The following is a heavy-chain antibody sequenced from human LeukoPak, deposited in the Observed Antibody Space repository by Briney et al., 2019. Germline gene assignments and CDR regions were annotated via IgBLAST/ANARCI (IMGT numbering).Heavy chain of an antibody. D-gene: IGHD6-13*01. J-gene: IGHJ4*02. CDR1: GFTFSSYA. CDR2: IKSDGSEK. CDR3: ARVRPKGYLDY. Sequence: GSLRLSCAASGFTFSSYAMSWVRQAPGKGLEWVANIKSDGSEKNYVDFVKGRLTISRDNSKNSVYLQMNSLRAEDTAVYYCARVRPKGYLDYWGQGTLVTVSS. V-gene: IGHV3-7*01.